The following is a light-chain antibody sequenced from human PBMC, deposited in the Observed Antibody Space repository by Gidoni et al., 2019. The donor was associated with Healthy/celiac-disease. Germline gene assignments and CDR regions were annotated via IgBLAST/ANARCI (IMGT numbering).Light chain of an antibody. V-gene: IGKV3-11*01. CDR3: QQRSNWPLT. CDR1: QSVSNS. Sequence: EIVLTQSPATLSLSPGERATLSCRASQSVSNSLAWYQQKPGQAPRLLMYDASNRATGIPARFSGSGSGTDFTLTIRSLEPEDFAVYYCQQRSNWPLTFGGGTKVEIK. J-gene: IGKJ4*01. CDR2: DAS.